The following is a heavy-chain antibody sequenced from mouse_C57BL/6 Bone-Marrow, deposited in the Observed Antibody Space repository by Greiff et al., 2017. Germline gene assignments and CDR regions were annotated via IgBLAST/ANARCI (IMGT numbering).Heavy chain of an antibody. D-gene: IGHD4-1*01. CDR1: GYTFTSYW. CDR3: ARSGPLGRSFDY. V-gene: IGHV1-55*01. J-gene: IGHJ2*01. CDR2: IYPTSGRT. Sequence: VQLQQPGAELLKPGASVKMSCKASGYTFTSYWITWVKQRPGQGLEWIGDIYPTSGRTNYNEQFKSKAILTVDTSSNTAYMQLSSLTSEDSAVFYGARSGPLGRSFDYWGQGTTLTVSS.